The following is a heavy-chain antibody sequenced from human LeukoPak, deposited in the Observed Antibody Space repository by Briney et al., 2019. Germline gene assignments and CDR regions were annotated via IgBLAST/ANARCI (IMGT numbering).Heavy chain of an antibody. D-gene: IGHD5-24*01. Sequence: SVKVSCKASGFTFTSSAMQGVRQARGKRLEWIGWIDVCSGNTKYAQKFQERVTITRDRSTSTAYMQVSDLRSEDTAVYYCAADPVYKMATIPAGYWGQGTLVTVSS. CDR3: AADPVYKMATIPAGY. V-gene: IGHV1-58*02. CDR2: IDVCSGNT. CDR1: GFTFTSSA. J-gene: IGHJ4*02.